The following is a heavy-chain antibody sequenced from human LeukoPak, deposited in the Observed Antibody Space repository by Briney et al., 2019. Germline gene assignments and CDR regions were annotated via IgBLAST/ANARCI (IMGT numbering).Heavy chain of an antibody. CDR2: ITHSGGA. J-gene: IGHJ4*02. V-gene: IGHV4-34*01. CDR1: GGSFSGYY. CDR3: AGDPYYGDYAFFDS. Sequence: SETLSLTCAVYGGSFSGYYWIWIRQPPGKGLEWIGEITHSGGANYNPSLESRVSISLDTSKNQFSLNLSSVTAADTAVYYCAGDPYYGDYAFFDSWGQGTLATVSS. D-gene: IGHD4-17*01.